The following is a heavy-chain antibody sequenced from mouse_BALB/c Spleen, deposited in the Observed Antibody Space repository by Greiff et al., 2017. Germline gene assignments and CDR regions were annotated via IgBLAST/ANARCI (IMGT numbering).Heavy chain of an antibody. V-gene: IGHV5-6*01. CDR1: GFTFSSYG. J-gene: IGHJ4*01. D-gene: IGHD2-4*01. CDR3: ARQTGLREAMDY. CDR2: ISSGGSYT. Sequence: EVQGVESGGDLVKPGGSLKLSCAASGFTFSSYGMSWVRQTPDKRLEWVATISSGGSYTYYPDSVKGRFTISRDNAKNTLYLQMSSLKSEDTAMYYCARQTGLREAMDYWGQGTSVTVSS.